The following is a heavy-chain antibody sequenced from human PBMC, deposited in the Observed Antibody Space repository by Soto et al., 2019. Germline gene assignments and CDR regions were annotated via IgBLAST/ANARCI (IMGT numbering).Heavy chain of an antibody. CDR3: AREGDYRTWFEP. J-gene: IGHJ5*02. CDR1: GESIATGAFY. Sequence: PSETLSLTCTVSGESIATGAFYWSWIRLQSGKGPEWIGSIFYAGDTYYNPSLKSRVEISLDGSQNQFSLNLRSVTAADTAVHYCAREGDYRTWFEPWGPGTLVTVS. D-gene: IGHD4-17*01. V-gene: IGHV4-31*03. CDR2: IFYAGDT.